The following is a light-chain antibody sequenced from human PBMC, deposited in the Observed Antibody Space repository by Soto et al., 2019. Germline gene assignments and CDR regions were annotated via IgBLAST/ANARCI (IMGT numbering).Light chain of an antibody. CDR1: QNIRGNE. CDR3: QDYGTSAPWT. CDR2: RGS. V-gene: IGKV3-20*01. Sequence: VLTQSPGTLSLSPGERATLSCRASQNIRGNELAWYQQKPGQAPRLLIYRGSSRATGIPDRFSGRGSGTDVTLTISRLEPEDFAVYYCQDYGTSAPWTFVHGTKVAIK. J-gene: IGKJ1*01.